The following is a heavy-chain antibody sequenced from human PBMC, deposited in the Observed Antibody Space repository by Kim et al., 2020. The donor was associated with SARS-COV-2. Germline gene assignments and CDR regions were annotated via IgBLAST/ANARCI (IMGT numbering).Heavy chain of an antibody. CDR3: ARGYCGTATCYTGGTYFDF. J-gene: IGHJ4*02. CDR1: GFTFSTYG. V-gene: IGHV3-33*01. Sequence: GGSLRLSCAASGFTFSTYGMHWVRQAPGKGLEWVATIWYDGSNEHYPDSVKGRFTVSRDNSKNTLYLQMNSLRAEETAVYYCARGYCGTATCYTGGTYFDFWGRGTLVTVSS. D-gene: IGHD2-2*02. CDR2: IWYDGSNE.